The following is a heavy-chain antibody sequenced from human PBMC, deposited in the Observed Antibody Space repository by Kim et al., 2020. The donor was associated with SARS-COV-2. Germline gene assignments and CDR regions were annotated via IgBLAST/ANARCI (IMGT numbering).Heavy chain of an antibody. CDR2: IYTSGST. CDR1: GGSISSGSYY. Sequence: SETLSLTCPVSGGSISSGSYYWSWIRQPAGKGLEWIGRIYTSGSTNYNPSLKSRVTISVDTSKNQFSRKRSAVTAADRAVFYWARGRCYGSGSYPYYYYGRKLWGQGTAFTVSS. J-gene: IGHJ6*02. CDR3: ARGRCYGSGSYPYYYYGRKL. V-gene: IGHV4-61*02. D-gene: IGHD3-10*01.